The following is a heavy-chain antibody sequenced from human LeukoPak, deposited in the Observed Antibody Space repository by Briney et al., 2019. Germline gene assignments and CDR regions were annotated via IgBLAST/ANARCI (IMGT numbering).Heavy chain of an antibody. V-gene: IGHV3-64*01. CDR1: GFTFSSYA. D-gene: IGHD1-1*01. Sequence: GGSLRLSCAASGFTFSSYAMHWVRQAPGKGLEYVSAISSNGGSTYYANSVKGRFTISRDNSKNTLYLQMGSLRAEDMAVYYCGRGVRSTPPDYGGRGPLDPVPS. J-gene: IGHJ4*02. CDR2: ISSNGGST. CDR3: GRGVRSTPPDY.